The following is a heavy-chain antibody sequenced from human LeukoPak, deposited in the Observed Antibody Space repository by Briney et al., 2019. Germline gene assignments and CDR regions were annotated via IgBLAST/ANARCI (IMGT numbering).Heavy chain of an antibody. Sequence: GSLRLSCAVSGFTFSSYAMSWVRQPPGKGLEWIGSIYYSGSTYYNPSLKSRVTISVDTSKNQFSLKLSSVTAADTAVYYCARQSYYDSSGYYHYWGQGTLVTVSS. J-gene: IGHJ4*02. CDR2: IYYSGST. CDR3: ARQSYYDSSGYYHY. CDR1: GFTFSSYA. V-gene: IGHV4-39*01. D-gene: IGHD3-22*01.